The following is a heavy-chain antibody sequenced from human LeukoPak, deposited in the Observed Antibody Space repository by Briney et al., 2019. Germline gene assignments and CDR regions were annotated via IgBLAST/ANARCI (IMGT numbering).Heavy chain of an antibody. Sequence: ASVKVSCKASGYTFTSYGISWVRQAPGQGLEWMGWISAYNGNTNYAQKLQGRVTMTTDTSTSTAYMELRSLRSDATAVYYCARVISPQYCSGGSCYSVWFDPWGQGTLVTVSS. CDR3: ARVISPQYCSGGSCYSVWFDP. CDR1: GYTFTSYG. V-gene: IGHV1-18*01. J-gene: IGHJ5*02. CDR2: ISAYNGNT. D-gene: IGHD2-15*01.